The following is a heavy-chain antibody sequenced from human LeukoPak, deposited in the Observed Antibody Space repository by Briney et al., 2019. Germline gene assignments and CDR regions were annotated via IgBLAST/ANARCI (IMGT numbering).Heavy chain of an antibody. CDR1: GGSISSYY. CDR2: IYYSGST. V-gene: IGHV4-59*08. J-gene: IGHJ4*02. Sequence: SETLSLTCTVSGGSISSYYWSWIRQPPGKGLEWIGYIYYSGSTNYNPSLKSRVTISVDTSKNQFSLKLSSVTAADTAVYYCARQRILRTPWYFDYWGQGTLVTVSS. CDR3: ARQRILRTPWYFDY. D-gene: IGHD4-17*01.